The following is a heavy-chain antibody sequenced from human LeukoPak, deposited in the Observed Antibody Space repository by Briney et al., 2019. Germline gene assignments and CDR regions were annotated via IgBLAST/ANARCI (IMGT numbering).Heavy chain of an antibody. Sequence: ASVKVSCKASGYTFTSYDINWVQQATGQGLEWMGWMNPNSGNTGYAQKFQGRVTMTRNTSISTAYMELSSLRSEDTAVYYCARGSSSSDWFDPWGQGTLVTVSS. CDR2: MNPNSGNT. CDR1: GYTFTSYD. D-gene: IGHD6-13*01. V-gene: IGHV1-8*01. J-gene: IGHJ5*02. CDR3: ARGSSSSDWFDP.